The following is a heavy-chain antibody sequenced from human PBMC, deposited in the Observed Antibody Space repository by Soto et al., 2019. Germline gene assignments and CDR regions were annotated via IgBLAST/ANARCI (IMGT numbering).Heavy chain of an antibody. CDR1: GGSFSGYY. V-gene: IGHV4-34*01. Sequence: QVQLQQWGAGLLKPSETLSLTCAVYGGSFSGYYWSWIRQPPGKGLEWIGEINHSGSTNYNPSLKSRVTRAVDTSKNQFSLKLSSVTAADTAVYYCARRMGYYGSGIDYWGQGTLVTVSS. CDR3: ARRMGYYGSGIDY. CDR2: INHSGST. J-gene: IGHJ4*02. D-gene: IGHD3-10*01.